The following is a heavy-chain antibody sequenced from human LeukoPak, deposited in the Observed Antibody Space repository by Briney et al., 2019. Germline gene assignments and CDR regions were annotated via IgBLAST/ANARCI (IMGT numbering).Heavy chain of an antibody. V-gene: IGHV3-7*01. D-gene: IGHD6-13*01. CDR2: IKQDGSEK. CDR1: GFTFSSYW. CDR3: ARHSSTWYGDYYYYMDV. Sequence: GGSLRLSCAASGFTFSSYWMSWVRQAPGKGLEWVANIKQDGSEKYYVDSVKGRFTISRDNAKNSLYLQVNSLRAEDTAVYYCARHSSTWYGDYYYYMDVWGKGTTVTVSS. J-gene: IGHJ6*03.